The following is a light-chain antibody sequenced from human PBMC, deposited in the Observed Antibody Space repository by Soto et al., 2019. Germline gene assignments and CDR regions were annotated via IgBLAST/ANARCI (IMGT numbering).Light chain of an antibody. Sequence: QSALTQPPSASGSPGQSVTISCTGTSNDVGGYNYVSWYQQHPGKAPKLMIYEVSKRPSGVPDRFSGSKSGNTASLTVSGLQAEDEADYYCSSNAGSNNVVFGGGTKLTVL. V-gene: IGLV2-8*01. J-gene: IGLJ2*01. CDR1: SNDVGGYNY. CDR3: SSNAGSNNVV. CDR2: EVS.